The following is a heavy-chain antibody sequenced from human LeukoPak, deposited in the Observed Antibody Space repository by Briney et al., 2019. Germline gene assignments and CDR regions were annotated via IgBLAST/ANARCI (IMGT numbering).Heavy chain of an antibody. Sequence: AASVKVSCKASGYTFTIYGISWVRQGPGQGLEWMGWISAYNGNTKYVQKLQGRVTMTTDTSTSIAYMELRSLRSDDTAVYYCARTSYIKWLRADDAFDIWGQGTMVTVYS. CDR3: ARTSYIKWLRADDAFDI. J-gene: IGHJ3*02. V-gene: IGHV1-18*01. CDR2: ISAYNGNT. D-gene: IGHD5-12*01. CDR1: GYTFTIYG.